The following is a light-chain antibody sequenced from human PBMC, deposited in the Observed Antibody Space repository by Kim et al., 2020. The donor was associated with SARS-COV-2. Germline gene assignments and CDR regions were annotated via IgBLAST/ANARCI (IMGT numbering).Light chain of an antibody. CDR2: EVS. V-gene: IGLV2-14*01. CDR3: SSYVDGSPS. J-gene: IGLJ2*01. Sequence: QSALTQPASMSGSPGQSITISCTGTSRNIGAYDYVSWYQQHPGKAPKLLIYEVSDRPSGVSHRFSGSKSGNTASLTISGLQAEDEADYYCSSYVDGSPSFGGGTQLTVL. CDR1: SRNIGAYDY.